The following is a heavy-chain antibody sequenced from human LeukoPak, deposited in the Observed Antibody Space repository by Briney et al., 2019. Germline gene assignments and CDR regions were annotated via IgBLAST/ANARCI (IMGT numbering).Heavy chain of an antibody. CDR1: GGSISSSNYY. J-gene: IGHJ4*02. V-gene: IGHV4-39*01. D-gene: IGHD5/OR15-5a*01. Sequence: SETLSLTCTVSGGSISSSNYYWGWIRQPPGKGLEWIGSIYYSGSTSYNPSLKSRVTISVDTSKNQFSLKLDSVTAADTAVYYCARNASDSVTSYFDYWGQGTPVTVSS. CDR2: IYYSGST. CDR3: ARNASDSVTSYFDY.